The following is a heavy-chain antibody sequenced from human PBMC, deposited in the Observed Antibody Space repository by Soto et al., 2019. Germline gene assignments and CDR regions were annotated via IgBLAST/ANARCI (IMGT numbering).Heavy chain of an antibody. V-gene: IGHV1-18*01. CDR2: ISVSNGKT. J-gene: IGHJ6*02. CDR3: ARDDRQWAGAEAVVTATRVYPGMHV. Sequence: QVQLVQSGPEVKKPGASVKVSCKASGYIFNNYGLSWVRQAPGDGLEWMGWISVSNGKTHYAQKFQGRFTMTTDTSTSTAYMDLRSLRSDDTAVYYCARDDRQWAGAEAVVTATRVYPGMHVWGQGTTVTVSS. D-gene: IGHD2-21*02. CDR1: GYIFNNYG.